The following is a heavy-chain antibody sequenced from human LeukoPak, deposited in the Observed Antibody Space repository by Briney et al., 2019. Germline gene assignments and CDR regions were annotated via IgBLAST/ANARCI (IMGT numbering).Heavy chain of an antibody. V-gene: IGHV1-18*01. J-gene: IGHJ4*02. D-gene: IGHD4-11*01. Sequence: ASVKVSCKASGYTFTSYGISWMRQAPGQGLEWMGWISAYNGNTNYAQKLQVRVAMTTDTSTTTAYMELRSLRSDDTAVHYCARVEDYSNSYGGDYWGQGTLVTVSS. CDR1: GYTFTSYG. CDR2: ISAYNGNT. CDR3: ARVEDYSNSYGGDY.